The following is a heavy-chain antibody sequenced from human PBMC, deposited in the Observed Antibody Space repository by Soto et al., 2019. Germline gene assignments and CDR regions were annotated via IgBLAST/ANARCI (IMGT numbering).Heavy chain of an antibody. V-gene: IGHV4-39*01. CDR3: ARHPRDDYNYGGSGIFDY. D-gene: IGHD4-4*01. Sequence: QLQLQESGPGLVKPSETLSLTCSVSGGSISSRTFWWAWIRQPPGKGLEWIGDMYYSGSSYSSPSLKSRVTLSVDTSKNQLFLKLNSVHAADTAVYYCARHPRDDYNYGGSGIFDYWGQGTLVTFSS. CDR1: GGSISSRTFW. CDR2: MYYSGSS. J-gene: IGHJ4*02.